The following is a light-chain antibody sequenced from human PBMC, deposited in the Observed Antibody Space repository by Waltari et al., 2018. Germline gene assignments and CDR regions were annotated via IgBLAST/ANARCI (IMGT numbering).Light chain of an antibody. V-gene: IGLV2-14*03. CDR1: SSDIASYNY. CDR2: DVT. J-gene: IGLJ1*01. Sequence: QSALTQPASVSGSPGQSITISCTGTSSDIASYNYVSWYQQYPGEAPKLIIYDVTFRPAGVSSRFAGSKSGHTAFLTISGLQAEDEADFFCSSYTTSWTYVFGTGTTVNVL. CDR3: SSYTTSWTYV.